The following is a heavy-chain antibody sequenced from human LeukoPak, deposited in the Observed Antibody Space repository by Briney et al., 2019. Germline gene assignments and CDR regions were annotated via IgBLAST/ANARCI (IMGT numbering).Heavy chain of an antibody. CDR1: GYTFTGYY. D-gene: IGHD7-27*01. J-gene: IGHJ4*02. Sequence: ASVKVSRKASGYTFTGYYVHWVRQAPGQGLEWMGWINPNSGGTNYAQKFQGRVTMTRDTSISTAYMELSRLRSDDTAVYYCAKDYLGYFAYWGQGTMVTVSS. CDR2: INPNSGGT. CDR3: AKDYLGYFAY. V-gene: IGHV1-2*02.